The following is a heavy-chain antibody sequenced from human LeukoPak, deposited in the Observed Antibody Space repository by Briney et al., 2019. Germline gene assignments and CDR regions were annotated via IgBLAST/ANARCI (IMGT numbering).Heavy chain of an antibody. Sequence: GGSLRLSCAASGFTFSDYYMSWIRQAPGKGLEWVSYINPSGSSLYYADSVKGRVTISRDNAKNSLYLQMNSLRAEDTAVYYCARDIPTYYDFWSGSTDYWGQGTLVTVSS. CDR2: INPSGSSL. J-gene: IGHJ4*02. CDR1: GFTFSDYY. D-gene: IGHD3-3*01. CDR3: ARDIPTYYDFWSGSTDY. V-gene: IGHV3-11*04.